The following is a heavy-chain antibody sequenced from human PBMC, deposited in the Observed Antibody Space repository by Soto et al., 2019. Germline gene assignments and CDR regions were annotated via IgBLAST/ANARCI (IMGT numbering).Heavy chain of an antibody. CDR2: ISSSSSYI. CDR1: GFTFSSYS. V-gene: IGHV3-21*01. Sequence: LRLSCAASGFTFSSYSMNWVRQAPGKGLEWVSSISSSSSYIYYADSVKGRFTISRDNAKNSLYLQMNSLRAEDTAVYYCARVAAARRGGVDYWGQGTLVTVSS. CDR3: ARVAAARRGGVDY. D-gene: IGHD6-6*01. J-gene: IGHJ4*02.